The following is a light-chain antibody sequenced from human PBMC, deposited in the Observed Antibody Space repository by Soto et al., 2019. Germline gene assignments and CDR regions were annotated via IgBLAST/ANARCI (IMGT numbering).Light chain of an antibody. CDR1: SSDVGEENY. CDR3: LAWDDSLNGNL. J-gene: IGLJ1*01. Sequence: QSVLTQPPSASGSPGQSVTITCSGTSSDVGEENYVSWYQQHPGKVPKLILYEVSKRPSGVPDRFSGSRSGNTASLTVSGLQAEDEADYYCLAWDDSLNGNLFGTGTKVTVL. V-gene: IGLV2-8*01. CDR2: EVS.